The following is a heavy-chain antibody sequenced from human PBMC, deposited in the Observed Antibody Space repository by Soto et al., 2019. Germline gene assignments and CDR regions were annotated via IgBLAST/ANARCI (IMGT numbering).Heavy chain of an antibody. CDR2: INIQNGNT. J-gene: IGHJ4*02. Sequence: QLVQSGPEVKKPGASMTVSCQTSGYVFTAHGISWVRQAPGQGPEWMGWINIQNGNTNYTEKFQGRLTMTTDTSTSTAYMELKNLRSDDTAVYYCVVWDYYVNSVDHWGQGTLVTVSS. CDR3: VVWDYYVNSVDH. D-gene: IGHD3-22*01. V-gene: IGHV1-18*01. CDR1: GYVFTAHG.